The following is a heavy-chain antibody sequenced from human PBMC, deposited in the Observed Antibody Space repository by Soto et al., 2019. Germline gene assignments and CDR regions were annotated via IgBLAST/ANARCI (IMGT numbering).Heavy chain of an antibody. Sequence: QVQLQESGPGLVKPSETLSLTCTVSGGSISSYYWSWIRQPPVKGLEWIGYIYYSGSTNYNPSLKSRVTISVDTSKNQFSLKLSSVTAADTAVYYCARLAGGGYFDYWGQGTLVTVSS. J-gene: IGHJ4*02. CDR3: ARLAGGGYFDY. D-gene: IGHD2-15*01. CDR2: IYYSGST. V-gene: IGHV4-59*08. CDR1: GGSISSYY.